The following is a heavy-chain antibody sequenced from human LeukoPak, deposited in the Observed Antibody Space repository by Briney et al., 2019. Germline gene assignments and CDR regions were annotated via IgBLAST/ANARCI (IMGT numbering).Heavy chain of an antibody. J-gene: IGHJ4*02. V-gene: IGHV1-8*01. CDR3: ARVNCSSTSCSSKFLDY. Sequence: GASVKVSCKASGYTFTNYDINWVRQATGQGLEWMGWMNPNSGNTGYAQKFQGRVTMTRNTSISTAYMELSSLRSEDTAVYYCARVNCSSTSCSSKFLDYWGQGTLVTVSS. CDR1: GYTFTNYD. D-gene: IGHD2-2*01. CDR2: MNPNSGNT.